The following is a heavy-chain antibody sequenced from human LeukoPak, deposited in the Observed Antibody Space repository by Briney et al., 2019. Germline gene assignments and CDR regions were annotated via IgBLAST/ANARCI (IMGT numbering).Heavy chain of an antibody. V-gene: IGHV3-9*01. J-gene: IGHJ4*02. CDR3: AKSKSRLSSGWYWAKYFDY. D-gene: IGHD6-19*01. CDR1: GFTFDDYA. Sequence: PGRSLRLSCAASGFTFDDYAMHWVRQAPGKGLEWVSGISWNSGSIGYADSVKGRFTISRDNAKNSLYLQMNSLRAEDTALYYCAKSKSRLSSGWYWAKYFDYWGQGTLVTVSS. CDR2: ISWNSGSI.